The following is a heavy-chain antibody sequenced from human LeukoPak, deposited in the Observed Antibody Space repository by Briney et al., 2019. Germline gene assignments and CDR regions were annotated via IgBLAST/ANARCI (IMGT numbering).Heavy chain of an antibody. J-gene: IGHJ4*02. D-gene: IGHD3-22*01. Sequence: GGSLRLSCAASGFTFSSYAMSWVRQAPGKGLEWVSAISGSGGSTYYADSVKGRFTISRDNSKNTLYLQMNSLRAEDTAVYYCAKARYYYDSSGYSYYFDYWGQGTLVTVSS. CDR2: ISGSGGST. CDR3: AKARYYYDSSGYSYYFDY. CDR1: GFTFSSYA. V-gene: IGHV3-23*01.